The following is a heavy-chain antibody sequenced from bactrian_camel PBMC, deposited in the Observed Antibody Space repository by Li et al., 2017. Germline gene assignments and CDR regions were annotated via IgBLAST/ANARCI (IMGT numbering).Heavy chain of an antibody. D-gene: IGHD8*01. CDR1: GFTVSSTC. CDR2: INSDGST. Sequence: HVQLVESGGGSVRAGGSLRLSCAASGFTVSSTCIGWFRQIPGKEREFVSRINSDGSTRYIDSVKGRFSTSRDNARNTVYLQINSLNSEDTAVYYCAAPHTAGGNWAPCWGQGTQVTVS. V-gene: IGHV3S9*01. CDR3: AAPHTAGGNWAPC. J-gene: IGHJ4*01.